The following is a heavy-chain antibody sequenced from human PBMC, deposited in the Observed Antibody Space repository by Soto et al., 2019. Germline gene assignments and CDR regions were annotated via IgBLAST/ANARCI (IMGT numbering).Heavy chain of an antibody. CDR2: IFPGESDT. D-gene: IGHD2-15*01. Sequence: GESLKISCKGAGYSFTSHWIGWVRQMPGKGLECMGIIFPGESDTRYSPSFQGQVTISADKSISTAYLQWSSLQASDTAMYYCARSPSGLLAFDYWGQGTLVTVSS. V-gene: IGHV5-51*01. J-gene: IGHJ4*02. CDR1: GYSFTSHW. CDR3: ARSPSGLLAFDY.